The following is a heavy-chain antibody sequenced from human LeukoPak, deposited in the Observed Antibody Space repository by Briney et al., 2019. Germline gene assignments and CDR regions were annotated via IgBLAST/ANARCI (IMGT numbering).Heavy chain of an antibody. CDR2: INHSGST. V-gene: IGHV4-34*01. D-gene: IGHD2-15*01. J-gene: IGHJ6*02. Sequence: SETLSLTCAVYGGSFSGYYWSWIRQPPGKGLEWIGEINHSGSTNYNPSLKSRVTISVDTSKNQFSLKLSPVTAADTAVYYCARLRTLGYCSGGSCYPPYYYGMDVWGQGTTVTVSS. CDR3: ARLRTLGYCSGGSCYPPYYYGMDV. CDR1: GGSFSGYY.